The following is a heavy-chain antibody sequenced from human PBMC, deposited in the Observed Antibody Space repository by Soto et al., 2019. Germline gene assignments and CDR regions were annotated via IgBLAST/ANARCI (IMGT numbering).Heavy chain of an antibody. D-gene: IGHD6-19*01. CDR1: GFTFSSYG. V-gene: IGHV3-30*18. J-gene: IGHJ6*02. CDR2: ISYDGSNE. Sequence: QVQLVESGGGVVQPGRSLRLSCAASGFTFSSYGMHWVRQAPGKGLEWVALISYDGSNEDYADSVKGRFTISRDNSKKTLYMQMNSLRPEDTAVYYCAKDLEWLVLRYAMDVWGQGTTVTVSS. CDR3: AKDLEWLVLRYAMDV.